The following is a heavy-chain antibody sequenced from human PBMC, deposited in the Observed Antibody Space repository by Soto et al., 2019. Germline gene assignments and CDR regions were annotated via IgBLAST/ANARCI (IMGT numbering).Heavy chain of an antibody. D-gene: IGHD2-21*02. CDR3: ARGNLVTATPLGYYGMDV. Sequence: QPGGSLRLSCAASGFTFSSYGMHWVRQAPGKGLEWVAVIWYDGSNKYYADSVKGRFTISRDNSKNTLYLQMNSLRAEDTAVYYCARGNLVTATPLGYYGMDVWGQGTTVTVSS. J-gene: IGHJ6*02. V-gene: IGHV3-33*01. CDR2: IWYDGSNK. CDR1: GFTFSSYG.